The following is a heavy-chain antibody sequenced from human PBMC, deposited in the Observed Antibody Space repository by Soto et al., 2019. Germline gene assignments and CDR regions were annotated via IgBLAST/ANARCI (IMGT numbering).Heavy chain of an antibody. Sequence: GGSLRLSCGASGLSFEASVIHWVRQAPGKGLEGVSGISWNSDIKAYADSVKGRFTISRDNAKNSLYLQMSSLRVEDTALYYCAKDLAHYDFWGNNERDLDVWGQGTTVTVSS. J-gene: IGHJ6*02. CDR2: ISWNSDIK. CDR1: GLSFEASV. V-gene: IGHV3-9*01. CDR3: AKDLAHYDFWGNNERDLDV. D-gene: IGHD3-3*01.